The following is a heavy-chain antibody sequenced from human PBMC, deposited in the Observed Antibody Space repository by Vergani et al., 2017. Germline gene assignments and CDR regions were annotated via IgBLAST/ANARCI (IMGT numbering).Heavy chain of an antibody. V-gene: IGHV3-11*01. D-gene: IGHD2-21*01. CDR3: ASQVKISYYYYLDI. J-gene: IGHJ6*03. Sequence: VQLVESGGGLVQPGGSLRLSCEVSGFTFSDYYMSWIRQAPGKGLEWVSHISSSGSSIYYADSVKGRFTISRDSARNSLYLQMNSLRAEDTAVYYCASQVKISYYYYLDIWGKGTTVTVSS. CDR1: GFTFSDYY. CDR2: ISSSGSSI.